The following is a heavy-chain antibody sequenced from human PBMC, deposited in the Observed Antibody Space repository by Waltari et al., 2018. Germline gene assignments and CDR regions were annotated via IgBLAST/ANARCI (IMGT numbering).Heavy chain of an antibody. D-gene: IGHD2-21*01. J-gene: IGHJ6*03. CDR3: ARSDVVVAPARNNYYFPMEV. CDR1: DDSFNDYY. Sequence: QVQLQESGPGLVKPSETLSLLCTISDDSFNDYYWCWIRQPPGKGLEWLGYIYSSGSTKYNPSLQSRATISIVNKTQFSLKLAAVTAADTAVYYCARSDVVVAPARNNYYFPMEVWGQGTTVTVSS. V-gene: IGHV4-4*09. CDR2: IYSSGST.